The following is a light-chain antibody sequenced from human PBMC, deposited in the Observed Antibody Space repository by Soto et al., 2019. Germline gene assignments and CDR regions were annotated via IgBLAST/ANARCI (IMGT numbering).Light chain of an antibody. Sequence: QSVLTQPPSASGSPGQSVTISCTGTSSDVGAYDYVSWYQQHPGKAPKLMIYEINKRPSGVPDRFSGSKSGTSASLAITGLQAEDEGDYYCQSYDNTLSARYVFGTGTKLTVL. CDR3: QSYDNTLSARYV. J-gene: IGLJ1*01. CDR2: EIN. V-gene: IGLV2-8*01. CDR1: SSDVGAYDY.